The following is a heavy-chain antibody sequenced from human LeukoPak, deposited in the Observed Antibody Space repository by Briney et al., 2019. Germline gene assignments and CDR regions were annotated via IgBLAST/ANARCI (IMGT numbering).Heavy chain of an antibody. Sequence: GRSLRLSCAASGFTFSSYGMHWVRQAPGKGLEWVAVIWYDGSNKCYADSVKGRFTISRDNSKNTLYLQMNSLRAEDTAVYYCARDPVSSGWYRSYYYYGMDVWSKGTTVTVSS. D-gene: IGHD6-19*01. CDR3: ARDPVSSGWYRSYYYYGMDV. CDR2: IWYDGSNK. V-gene: IGHV3-33*01. CDR1: GFTFSSYG. J-gene: IGHJ6*04.